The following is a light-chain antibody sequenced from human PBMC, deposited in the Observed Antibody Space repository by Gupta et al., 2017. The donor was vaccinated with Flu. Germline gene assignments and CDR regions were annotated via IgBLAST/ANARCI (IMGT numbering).Light chain of an antibody. CDR3: AAWDDSLTGVV. CDR1: SSNIGSNY. Sequence: QSVVTQPPSASETPGQRVTISCSGSSSNIGSNYVSWYQQLPGTAPKLLIYRSNQRPSGVPDRFSGSKSGTSASLAISGLRSEDEADYYCAAWDDSLTGVVFGGGTKLTVL. CDR2: RSN. J-gene: IGLJ2*01. V-gene: IGLV1-47*01.